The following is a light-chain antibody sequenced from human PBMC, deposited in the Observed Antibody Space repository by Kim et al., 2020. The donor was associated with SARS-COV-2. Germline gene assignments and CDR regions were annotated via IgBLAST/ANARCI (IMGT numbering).Light chain of an antibody. CDR1: QSVLSSSNNKSH. CDR3: QQYYSTPLT. CDR2: WAS. V-gene: IGKV4-1*01. J-gene: IGKJ4*01. Sequence: ATRNCKSSQSVLSSSNNKSHLAWYQQKPGQPPNLLIYWASTRESGVPDRFSGSGSGTDFTLTISSLQAEDVAVYYCQQYYSTPLTFGGGTKVDIK.